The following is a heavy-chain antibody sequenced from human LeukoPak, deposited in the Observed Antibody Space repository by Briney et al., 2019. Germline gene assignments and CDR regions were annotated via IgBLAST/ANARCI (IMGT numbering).Heavy chain of an antibody. D-gene: IGHD4-17*01. V-gene: IGHV3-48*03. CDR2: ISSSGRTI. J-gene: IGHJ4*02. CDR3: ARAISLDYGDYYFDS. Sequence: PGGSLRLSCAASGFTFSSYDMNWVRQAPGKGLEWVSYISSSGRTIYYADSVKGRFTISRDNAKNSLYLQMNSLRAEDTAFYYCARAISLDYGDYYFDSWGQGTLVTVSS. CDR1: GFTFSSYD.